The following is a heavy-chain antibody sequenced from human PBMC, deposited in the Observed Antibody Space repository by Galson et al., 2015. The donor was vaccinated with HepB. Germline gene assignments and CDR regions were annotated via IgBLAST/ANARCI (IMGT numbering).Heavy chain of an antibody. CDR1: GFTFSSYA. CDR3: AKVEGATKGINWFDP. V-gene: IGHV3-23*01. D-gene: IGHD1-26*01. Sequence: SLRLSCAASGFTFSSYAMSWVRQAPGKGLEWVSAISGSGGSTYYADSVKGRFTISRDNSKNTLYLQMNSLRAEDTAVYYCAKVEGATKGINWFDPWGQGTLVTVSS. J-gene: IGHJ5*02. CDR2: ISGSGGST.